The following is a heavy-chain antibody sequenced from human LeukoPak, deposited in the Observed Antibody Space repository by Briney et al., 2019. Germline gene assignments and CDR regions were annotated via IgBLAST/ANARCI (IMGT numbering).Heavy chain of an antibody. Sequence: SETLSLTCAVSGYSISSGYYWGWIRQPPGKGLAWIASMYHSGNTYYNPSLKSRVTISVDTSKNQFSLRLSSVTAADTAVYYCAKQGPTVVTHFDTWGQGTLVTVSS. CDR1: GYSISSGYY. V-gene: IGHV4-38-2*01. J-gene: IGHJ4*02. CDR2: MYHSGNT. D-gene: IGHD4-23*01. CDR3: AKQGPTVVTHFDT.